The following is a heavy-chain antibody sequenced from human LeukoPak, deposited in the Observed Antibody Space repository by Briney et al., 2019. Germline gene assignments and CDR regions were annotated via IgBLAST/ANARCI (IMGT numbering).Heavy chain of an antibody. V-gene: IGHV3-7*04. Sequence: PGGSLRLSCAASGFTFSSYWMNWVRQAPGKGLEWVANIKQDGSEKYYVDSVKGRFTISRDNAKNSLFLQMNSLRVEDTAVYYCARDGVGAFDIWGQGTMVTVSS. CDR1: GFTFSSYW. CDR2: IKQDGSEK. D-gene: IGHD3-10*01. CDR3: ARDGVGAFDI. J-gene: IGHJ3*02.